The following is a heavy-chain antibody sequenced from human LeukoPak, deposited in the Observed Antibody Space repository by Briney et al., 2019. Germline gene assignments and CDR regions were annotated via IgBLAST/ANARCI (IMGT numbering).Heavy chain of an antibody. V-gene: IGHV1-18*01. Sequence: ASVKVSCKASGYTFTSYGISWARQAPGQGLEWMGWISAYNGNTNYAQKLQGRVTMTTDTSTSTAYMELRSLRSDDTAVYYCARDGRYGSGSRDFDYWGQGTLVTVSS. J-gene: IGHJ4*02. CDR1: GYTFTSYG. CDR3: ARDGRYGSGSRDFDY. CDR2: ISAYNGNT. D-gene: IGHD3-10*01.